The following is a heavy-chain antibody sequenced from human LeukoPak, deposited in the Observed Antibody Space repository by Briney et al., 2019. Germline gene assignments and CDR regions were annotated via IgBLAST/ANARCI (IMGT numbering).Heavy chain of an antibody. D-gene: IGHD3-22*01. Sequence: GGSLRLSCAASGFTFSSYAMSWVRQTPGKGLEWVSAISGSGGSTYYADSVKGRFTISRDNSKNTLYLQMNSLRAEDTAVYYCAKVGSSGYYLHYFDYWGQGTLVTVSS. J-gene: IGHJ4*02. CDR3: AKVGSSGYYLHYFDY. V-gene: IGHV3-23*01. CDR2: ISGSGGST. CDR1: GFTFSSYA.